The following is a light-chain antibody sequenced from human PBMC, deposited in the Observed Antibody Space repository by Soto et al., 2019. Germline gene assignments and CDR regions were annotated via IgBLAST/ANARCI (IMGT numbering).Light chain of an antibody. CDR1: QGITNY. CDR2: GAS. CDR3: QKYNSAPWT. V-gene: IGKV1-27*01. J-gene: IGKJ1*01. Sequence: DIQMTQSPSSLSAVGGDRVTITCRASQGITNYLAWYQQKPGKVPKLLIYGASTLQSGVPSRFSGSGSGTDFTLTISSLQPEDVATYYCQKYNSAPWTFGQGPKVEIK.